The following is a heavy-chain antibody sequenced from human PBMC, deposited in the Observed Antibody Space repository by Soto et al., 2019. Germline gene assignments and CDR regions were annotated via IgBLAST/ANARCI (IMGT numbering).Heavy chain of an antibody. CDR2: MSVYDGNT. V-gene: IGHV1-18*01. D-gene: IGHD2-21*02. CDR3: ARVEYGDLVYIAD. CDR1: GYKSINFY. J-gene: IGHJ4*02. Sequence: QVHLVQSGAEVKKPGASLKVSCKASGYKSINFYLAWVRQAPGQGLEWMGLMSVYDGNTDYGQKFQDRVVMTTDTSTTTAYMELRRLRSDDSAVYYCARVEYGDLVYIADWGQGTQVTVSS.